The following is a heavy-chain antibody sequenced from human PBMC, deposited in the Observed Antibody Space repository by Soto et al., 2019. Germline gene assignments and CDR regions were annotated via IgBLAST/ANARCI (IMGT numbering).Heavy chain of an antibody. CDR2: INPISGGK. CDR1: GYSFTGYY. V-gene: IGHV1-2*02. J-gene: IGHJ5*02. CDR3: TRQIRRTSGTVYNWFDP. Sequence: ASVKVSCKASGYSFTGYYMHWVRQAPGQGLEWLGCINPISGGKKYAQKFQGRVTMTRDTSLSTAYLELSSLRSDDTAVYYCTRQIRRTSGTVYNWFDPGGQGTLVTVSS. D-gene: IGHD2-2*01.